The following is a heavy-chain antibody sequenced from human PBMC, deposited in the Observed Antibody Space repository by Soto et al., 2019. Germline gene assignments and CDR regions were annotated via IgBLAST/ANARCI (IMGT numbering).Heavy chain of an antibody. D-gene: IGHD3-10*01. CDR1: GGSISSYY. CDR3: ARELWFGELSPGY. J-gene: IGHJ4*02. V-gene: IGHV4-59*01. CDR2: IYYSGST. Sequence: SETLSHTCTVSGGSISSYYWSWIRQPPGKGLEWIGYIYYSGSTNYNPSLKSRVTISVDTSKNQFSLKLSSVTAADTAVYYCARELWFGELSPGYWGQGTLVTVSS.